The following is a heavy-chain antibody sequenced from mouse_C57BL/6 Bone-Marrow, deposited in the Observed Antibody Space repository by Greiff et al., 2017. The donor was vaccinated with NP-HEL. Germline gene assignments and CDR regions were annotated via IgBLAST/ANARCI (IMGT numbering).Heavy chain of an antibody. Sequence: QVQLKQSGPELVKPGASVKISCKASGYAFSSSWMNWVKQRPGKGLEWIGRIYPGDGDTNYNGKFKGKATLTADKSSSTAYMQLSSLTSEDSAVYFCARGDGYYVGGFDYWGQGTTLTVSS. CDR1: GYAFSSSW. J-gene: IGHJ2*01. V-gene: IGHV1-82*01. CDR2: IYPGDGDT. CDR3: ARGDGYYVGGFDY. D-gene: IGHD2-3*01.